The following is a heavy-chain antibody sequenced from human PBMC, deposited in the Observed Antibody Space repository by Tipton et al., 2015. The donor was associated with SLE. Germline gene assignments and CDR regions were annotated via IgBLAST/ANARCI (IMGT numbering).Heavy chain of an antibody. J-gene: IGHJ3*02. CDR1: GGTFSSYT. CDR3: AKSWGFCDSTFRDAFDI. Sequence: QLVQSGPEGKKPGSSVKVSCKASGGTFSSYTISWVRQAPGQGLEWMGRIIPILGIANYAQKFQGRVTITADKSTSTAYMELSSLRSEDTAVYYCAKSWGFCDSTFRDAFDIWGQGTIVTVSS. V-gene: IGHV1-69*09. CDR2: IIPILGIA. D-gene: IGHD2/OR15-2a*01.